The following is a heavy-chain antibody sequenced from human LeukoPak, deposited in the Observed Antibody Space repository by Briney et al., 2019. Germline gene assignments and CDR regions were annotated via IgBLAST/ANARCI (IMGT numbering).Heavy chain of an antibody. D-gene: IGHD3-3*01. V-gene: IGHV1-18*01. CDR1: GYTFTNYG. Sequence: ASVKVSCKASGYTFTNYGISWVRQAPGQGLEWMGWISPYNDNTNYAQKFQGRVTMTTDTSTSTAYMELRSLRSDDTAVYYCARDWGYDFWSGKKNYFDYWGQGTLVTVSS. J-gene: IGHJ4*02. CDR2: ISPYNDNT. CDR3: ARDWGYDFWSGKKNYFDY.